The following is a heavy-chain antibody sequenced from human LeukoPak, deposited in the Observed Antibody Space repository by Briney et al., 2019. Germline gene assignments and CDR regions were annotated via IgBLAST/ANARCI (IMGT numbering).Heavy chain of an antibody. D-gene: IGHD2/OR15-2a*01. J-gene: IGHJ4*02. V-gene: IGHV3-74*01. CDR1: GFTLSSYW. CDR2: INTDGSST. CDR3: VRGLYGLEY. Sequence: GGSLRLSCAGSGFTLSSYWMHWVRQVPGKGLVRVSRINTDGSSTNYADSVKGRFTVSRDNAKNTLSLQMNSLRVEDTAVYYCVRGLYGLEYWGQGTLVTVSS.